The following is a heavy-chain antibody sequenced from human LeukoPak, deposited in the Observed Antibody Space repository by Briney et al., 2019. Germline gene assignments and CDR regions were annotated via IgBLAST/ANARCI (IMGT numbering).Heavy chain of an antibody. V-gene: IGHV1-8*01. D-gene: IGHD1-1*01. CDR3: ARADYEGNNWRDDAFDX. CDR2: MNPNSHNT. J-gene: IGHJ3*02. Sequence: ASVKVSCKASGYTFTSYNINWVRQATGQGLEWMGWMNPNSHNTGYAQKFQGRLTMTRNTSISTVYMELSSPTSEDTAVYYCARADYEGNNWRDDAFDXXXQGTMVTVSS. CDR1: GYTFTSYN.